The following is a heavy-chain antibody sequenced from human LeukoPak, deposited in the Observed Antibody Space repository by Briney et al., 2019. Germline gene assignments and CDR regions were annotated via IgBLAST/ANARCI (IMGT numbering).Heavy chain of an antibody. CDR1: GYTFTGSY. J-gene: IGHJ4*02. V-gene: IGHV1-2*06. CDR2: INPNSGGT. Sequence: ASVKVSCKASGYTFTGSYMHWVRQAPGQGLEWVGRINPNSGGTSFAQKFQGSVTMTRDTSISTAYMKLSRLRSDDTAVYYCARGLENFECWGQGTLVTVSS. CDR3: ARGLENFEC. D-gene: IGHD4-11*01.